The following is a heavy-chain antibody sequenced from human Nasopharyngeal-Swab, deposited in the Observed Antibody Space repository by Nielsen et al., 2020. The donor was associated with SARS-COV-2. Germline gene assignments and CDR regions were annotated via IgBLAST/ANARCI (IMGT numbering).Heavy chain of an antibody. CDR3: AADLQTTMAHWYFDL. D-gene: IGHD1/OR15-1a*01. CDR2: IVVGSGYT. CDR1: GFTFISSA. J-gene: IGHJ2*01. Sequence: SVKVSCKASGFTFISSAVQWVRQARGQRLEWIGWIVVGSGYTNYAQKFQERVTITRDMSTSTAYMEVSSLRSEDTAVYFCAADLQTTMAHWYFDLWGRGTLVTVSS. V-gene: IGHV1-58*01.